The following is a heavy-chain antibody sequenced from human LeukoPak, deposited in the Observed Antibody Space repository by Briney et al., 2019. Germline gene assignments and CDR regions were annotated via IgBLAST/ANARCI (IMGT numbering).Heavy chain of an antibody. Sequence: PGGSLRLSCAASGFAFSNYGMNWVRQAPGKGLEWVSGITGSGSATYYADSVKGRFTIYRDNSKNTLYLQMNSPRADDTAAYYCAKDGNWARFENWGQGTLVTVSS. CDR2: ITGSGSAT. D-gene: IGHD7-27*01. CDR1: GFAFSNYG. CDR3: AKDGNWARFEN. J-gene: IGHJ4*02. V-gene: IGHV3-23*01.